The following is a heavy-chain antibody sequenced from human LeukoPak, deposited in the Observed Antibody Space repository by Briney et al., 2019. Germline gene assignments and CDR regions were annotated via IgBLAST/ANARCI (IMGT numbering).Heavy chain of an antibody. CDR2: ISWDGGTT. CDR3: SKPGSLETYYTGYYIDV. D-gene: IGHD2-2*02. J-gene: IGHJ6*03. V-gene: IGHV3-43D*03. CDR1: GFIFDDYA. Sequence: GGSLRLSCAASGFIFDDYAMHWVRQAPGKGLGWVSVISWDGGTTFYADSVKGRFTISRDNIKNSLYLQMNSLRAEDTALYYCSKPGSLETYYTGYYIDVWGKGTTVTVSS.